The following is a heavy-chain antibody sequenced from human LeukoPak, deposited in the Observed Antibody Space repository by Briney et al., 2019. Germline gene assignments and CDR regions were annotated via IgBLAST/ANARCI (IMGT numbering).Heavy chain of an antibody. CDR2: ISSSSSYI. J-gene: IGHJ4*02. CDR1: GFTFSSYS. Sequence: GGSLRLSCAASGFTFSSYSMKWVRQAPGKGLEWVSSISSSSSYIYYADSVKGRFTISRDNAKNSLYLQMNSLRAEDTAVYYCASIAVAGTSEYYFDYWGQGTLVTVSS. V-gene: IGHV3-21*01. CDR3: ASIAVAGTSEYYFDY. D-gene: IGHD6-19*01.